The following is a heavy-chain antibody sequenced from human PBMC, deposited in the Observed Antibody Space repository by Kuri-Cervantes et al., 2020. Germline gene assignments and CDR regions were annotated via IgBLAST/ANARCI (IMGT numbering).Heavy chain of an antibody. V-gene: IGHV3-30-3*02. D-gene: IGHD6-19*01. Sequence: GESLKISCAASGFAFDDYAMHWVRQAPGKGLEWVAVISYDGSNKYYADSVKGRFTISRDNSKNTLYLQMNSLRAEDTAVYHCAKSIAVAGISIYYYGMDVWGQGTTVTVSS. CDR3: AKSIAVAGISIYYYGMDV. CDR1: GFAFDDYA. CDR2: ISYDGSNK. J-gene: IGHJ6*02.